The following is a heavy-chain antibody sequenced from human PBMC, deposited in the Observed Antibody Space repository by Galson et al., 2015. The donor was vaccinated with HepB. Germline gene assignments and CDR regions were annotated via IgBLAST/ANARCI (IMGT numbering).Heavy chain of an antibody. CDR1: GFTFSSYW. J-gene: IGHJ4*02. D-gene: IGHD2-2*01. Sequence: SLRLSCAASGFTFSSYWMSWVRQAPGKGLEWVANIKQDGSEKYYVDSVKGRFTISRDNAKNSLYLQMNSLRAEDTAVYYCAREQGYCSSTSCYPDYWGQGTLVTVSS. V-gene: IGHV3-7*01. CDR2: IKQDGSEK. CDR3: AREQGYCSSTSCYPDY.